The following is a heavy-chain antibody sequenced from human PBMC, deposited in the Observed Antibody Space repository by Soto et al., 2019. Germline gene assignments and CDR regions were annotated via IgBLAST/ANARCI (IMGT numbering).Heavy chain of an antibody. V-gene: IGHV4-59*08. D-gene: IGHD5-18*01. CDR1: GGSISSYY. CDR2: IYYSGST. Sequence: SETLSLTCTVSGGSISSYYWSWIRQPPGKGLEWIGYIYYSGSTNYNPSLKSRVTISVDTSKNQFSLKLSSVTAADTAVYYFARHDGYEVVDYSGQGTLVTVSS. CDR3: ARHDGYEVVDY. J-gene: IGHJ4*02.